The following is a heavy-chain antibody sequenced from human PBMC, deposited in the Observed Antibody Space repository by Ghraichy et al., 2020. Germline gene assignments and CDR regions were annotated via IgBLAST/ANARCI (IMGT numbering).Heavy chain of an antibody. CDR3: ARGSRGGGAELDY. Sequence: ASVKVSCKASGYTFTGYYMHWVRQSPGQGLEWMGWINPNSGGTNYAQKFQGRVTMTRDTSISTAYMELSRLRSDDTAVYYCARGSRGGGAELDYWGQGTLVTVSP. D-gene: IGHD3-16*01. V-gene: IGHV1-2*02. CDR1: GYTFTGYY. J-gene: IGHJ4*02. CDR2: INPNSGGT.